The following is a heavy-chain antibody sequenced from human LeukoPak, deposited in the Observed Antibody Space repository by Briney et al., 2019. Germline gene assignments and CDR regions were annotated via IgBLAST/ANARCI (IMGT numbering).Heavy chain of an antibody. CDR2: IYYSGST. CDR3: ARASTVRGLDY. CDR1: GGSISSYY. D-gene: IGHD4-11*01. V-gene: IGHV4-59*01. Sequence: SETLSLTCTVSGGSISSYYWSWLRQPPGKGLEWIGYIYYSGSTNYNPSLKSRVTISVDTSKNQFSLKLSSVTAADTAVYYCARASTVRGLDYWGQGTLVTVSS. J-gene: IGHJ4*02.